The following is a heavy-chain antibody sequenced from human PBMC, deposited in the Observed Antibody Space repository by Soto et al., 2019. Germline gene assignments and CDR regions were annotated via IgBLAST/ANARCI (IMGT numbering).Heavy chain of an antibody. J-gene: IGHJ5*02. CDR1: GFTFRDYS. Sequence: PGGSLRLSCEASGFTFRDYSMSWIRQGPGKGLEWVSYISSSGSTIYYADSVKGRFTISRDNAKNSLSLEMNSLRAEDSAMYYCARAANNRDFVIPHWLDPWGQGTLVTVYS. D-gene: IGHD3-3*01. CDR2: ISSSGSTI. V-gene: IGHV3-11*01. CDR3: ARAANNRDFVIPHWLDP.